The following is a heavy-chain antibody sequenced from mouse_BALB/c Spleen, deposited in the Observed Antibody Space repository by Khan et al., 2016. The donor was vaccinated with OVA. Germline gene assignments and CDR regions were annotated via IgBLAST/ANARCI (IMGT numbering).Heavy chain of an antibody. Sequence: EVQLQESGGDLVKPGGSLKLSCAASGFTFSSYGMSWVRQTPDKRLECAATSSRGGTYTYYPDSLKRRFTITRDNAKNTHSLQMSSLKSEVTALYYCAIQRVIYYDYDWGTWFADWGQGTRITVSA. CDR3: AIQRVIYYDYDWGTWFAD. D-gene: IGHD2-4*01. J-gene: IGHJ3*01. V-gene: IGHV5-6*01. CDR1: GFTFSSYG. CDR2: SSRGGTYT.